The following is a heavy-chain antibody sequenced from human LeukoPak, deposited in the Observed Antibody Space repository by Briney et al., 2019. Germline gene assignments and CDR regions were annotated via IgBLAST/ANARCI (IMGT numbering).Heavy chain of an antibody. Sequence: GGSLRLSCEASGFTFTTYSMTWVRQAPGKGLEWVAIISSGSSAIFSADALKGRFTISRDNSKNTLYLQMNSLRAEDTAVYYCAKWGSYYDFWSGYYSGLGRSRLNYFDYWGQGTLVTVSS. CDR1: GFTFTTYS. V-gene: IGHV3-21*01. CDR2: ISSGSSAI. D-gene: IGHD3-3*01. CDR3: AKWGSYYDFWSGYYSGLGRSRLNYFDY. J-gene: IGHJ4*02.